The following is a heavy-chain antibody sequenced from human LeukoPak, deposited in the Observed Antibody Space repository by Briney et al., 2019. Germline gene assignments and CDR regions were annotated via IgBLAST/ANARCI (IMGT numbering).Heavy chain of an antibody. Sequence: ASGKVSCKVSGYTATELSMHWVRQAPGKWLEWMGGCDPEDGETIYAQKFQGRVTMTEDTSTDTAYMELSSLRSEDTAVYYCATLGRTRTPIVVVPGAIIDYWGQGALVTVSS. CDR2: CDPEDGET. CDR3: ATLGRTRTPIVVVPGAIIDY. CDR1: GYTATELS. D-gene: IGHD2-2*01. J-gene: IGHJ4*02. V-gene: IGHV1-24*01.